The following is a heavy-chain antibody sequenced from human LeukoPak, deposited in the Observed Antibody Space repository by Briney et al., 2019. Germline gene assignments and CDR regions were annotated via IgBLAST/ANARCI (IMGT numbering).Heavy chain of an antibody. CDR1: GFTFSSYG. D-gene: IGHD6-13*01. CDR2: IWYDGSNK. Sequence: GRSLRLSCAASGFTFSSYGMHWVRQAPGKGLEWVAVIWYDGSNKYYADSVKGRFTISRDNSKNTLYLQMNSLRAEDTAVYYCAKEGSYSTLPYYYYYYYMDVWGKGTTVTVSS. CDR3: AKEGSYSTLPYYYYYYYMDV. J-gene: IGHJ6*03. V-gene: IGHV3-33*06.